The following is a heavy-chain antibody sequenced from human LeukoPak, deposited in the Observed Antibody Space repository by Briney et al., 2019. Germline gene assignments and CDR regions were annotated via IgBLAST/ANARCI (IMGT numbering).Heavy chain of an antibody. CDR2: ISYEGSRE. J-gene: IGHJ4*02. Sequence: PGRAVRLSCAVSGLSFHTYVMHWVRPAPGKGLEWVGFISYEGSREYSADSGKGRFTISRDNSKKTLYLQLSSLGVEDRAVYYCARGEQWLVRGAFDYWGQGTLVSVSS. CDR3: ARGEQWLVRGAFDY. CDR1: GLSFHTYV. D-gene: IGHD6-19*01. V-gene: IGHV3-30*03.